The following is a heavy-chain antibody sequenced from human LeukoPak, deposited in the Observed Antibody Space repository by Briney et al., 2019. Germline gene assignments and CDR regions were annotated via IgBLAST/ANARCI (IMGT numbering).Heavy chain of an antibody. Sequence: SETLSLTCTVSGGSISSYYWSWIRQTAGKGLEWMGRIYTSGSTNYNPSLKSRVTMSVDTSKNQFSLKLSSVTAADTAVYYCAGGRITIFGVVGIGWFDPWGQGTLVTVSS. CDR3: AGGRITIFGVVGIGWFDP. CDR1: GGSISSYY. CDR2: IYTSGST. V-gene: IGHV4-4*07. D-gene: IGHD3-3*01. J-gene: IGHJ5*02.